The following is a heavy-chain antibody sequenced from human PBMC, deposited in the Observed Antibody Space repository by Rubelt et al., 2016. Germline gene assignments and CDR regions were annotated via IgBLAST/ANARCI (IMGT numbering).Heavy chain of an antibody. Sequence: SSYAMHWVRQAPGKGLEWVAVISYDGSNKYYADSVKGRFTISRDNSKNTLYLQMNSLRAEDTAVYYCANPIRGYRRLEDVWGQGTTVTVSS. J-gene: IGHJ6*02. CDR3: ANPIRGYRRLEDV. V-gene: IGHV3-30*04. D-gene: IGHD5-18*01. CDR2: ISYDGSNK. CDR1: SSYA.